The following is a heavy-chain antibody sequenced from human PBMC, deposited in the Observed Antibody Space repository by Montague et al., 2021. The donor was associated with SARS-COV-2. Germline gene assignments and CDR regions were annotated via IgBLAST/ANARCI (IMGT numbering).Heavy chain of an antibody. V-gene: IGHV6-1*01. J-gene: IGHJ3*02. Sequence: CAISGDSVSSNTDTWNWIRQSPSSGLEWLGRKYYRSKWYHDYAISLKSRITINPDTSKNQFSLQLSSVAPEDTAVFYCARTTTRMLYPENAFDIWGQGTMVTVSS. CDR3: ARTTTRMLYPENAFDI. D-gene: IGHD2-15*01. CDR2: KYYRSKWYH. CDR1: GDSVSSNTDT.